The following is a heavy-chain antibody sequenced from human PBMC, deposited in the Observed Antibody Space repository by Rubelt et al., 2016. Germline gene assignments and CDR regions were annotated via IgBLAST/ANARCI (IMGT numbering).Heavy chain of an antibody. CDR1: GGSLSGYY. V-gene: IGHV4-34*01. CDR2: IKHSGSN. Sequence: QVQLQQWGAGLLKPSATLSLTCAVYGGSLSGYYWIWIRQLPGKGLEWIGEIKHSGSNNYNPSLQSRVTISIDFAKNLFSQKLTAVAAAETAVYHCAKSGDPQQWLDDYCDYWCQRTLVTVYS. D-gene: IGHD6-19*01. CDR3: AKSGDPQQWLDDYCDY. J-gene: IGHJ4*02.